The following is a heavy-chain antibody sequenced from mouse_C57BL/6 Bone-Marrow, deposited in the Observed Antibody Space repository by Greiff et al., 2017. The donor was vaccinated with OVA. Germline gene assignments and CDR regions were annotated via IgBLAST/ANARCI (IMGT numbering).Heavy chain of an antibody. CDR1: GYAFTNYL. V-gene: IGHV1-54*01. J-gene: IGHJ3*01. CDR2: INPGSGGT. Sequence: VQLQQSGAELVRPGTSVKVSCKASGYAFTNYLIEWVKQRPGQGLEWIGVINPGSGGTNYNEKFKGKATLTADKSSSTAYMQLSSLTSEDSAVYFWLTGTLAYWGQGTLVTVSA. D-gene: IGHD4-1*01. CDR3: LTGTLAY.